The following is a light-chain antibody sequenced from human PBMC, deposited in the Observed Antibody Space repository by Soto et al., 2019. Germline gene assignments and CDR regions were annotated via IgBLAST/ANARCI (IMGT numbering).Light chain of an antibody. CDR3: SSYTSSSTPYV. V-gene: IGLV2-14*01. CDR2: DVT. J-gene: IGLJ1*01. CDR1: SSDVGGYNY. Sequence: QSALTQPASVSGSPGQSITISCTGTSSDVGGYNYVSWYQQHPVKAPKLMIYDVTNRPSGVSDRFSGSKSGNTASLTISGLQAEDEADYDCSSYTSSSTPYVFGTGTQLTVL.